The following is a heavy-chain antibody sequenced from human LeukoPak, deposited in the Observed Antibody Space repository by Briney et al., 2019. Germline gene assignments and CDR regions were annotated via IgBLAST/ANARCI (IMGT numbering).Heavy chain of an antibody. CDR1: GFTFSDYW. D-gene: IGHD4-17*01. CDR3: ASYGDYEHFDS. J-gene: IGHJ4*02. Sequence: GGSLRLSCAASGFTFSDYWMSWVRQAPGKGLEWVANINQDGSEKHYVDSLKGRFTVSRDNAKNSLYLQMNNLRVVDTAVYYCASYGDYEHFDSWGQGTLVTVSS. CDR2: INQDGSEK. V-gene: IGHV3-7*01.